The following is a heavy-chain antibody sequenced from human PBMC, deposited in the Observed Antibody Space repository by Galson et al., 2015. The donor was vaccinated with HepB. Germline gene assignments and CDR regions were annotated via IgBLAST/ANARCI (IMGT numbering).Heavy chain of an antibody. Sequence: SLRLSCAASGFTFSEYSMNWVRQAPGKGLEWVSYINIGGTTMYYADSVKGRFTISRDNSKNSLFLQMNSLRAEDTAVYYCARDRNRVGWFDPWGQGTLVTVSS. CDR3: ARDRNRVGWFDP. D-gene: IGHD1-26*01. CDR1: GFTFSEYS. V-gene: IGHV3-48*01. J-gene: IGHJ5*02. CDR2: INIGGTTM.